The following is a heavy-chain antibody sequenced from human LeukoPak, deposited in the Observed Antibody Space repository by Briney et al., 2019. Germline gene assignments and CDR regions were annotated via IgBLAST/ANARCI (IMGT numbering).Heavy chain of an antibody. V-gene: IGHV4-59*01. CDR2: IYHSGST. Sequence: SETLSLTCTVSGGSISSYYWSWIRQPPGKGLEWIGYIYHSGSTNYNPSLKSRITISVDTSQNQFSLKLSSVTAADTAVYYCARDGYSGSDALWGQGTLVTVSS. J-gene: IGHJ4*02. CDR1: GGSISSYY. D-gene: IGHD5-12*01. CDR3: ARDGYSGSDAL.